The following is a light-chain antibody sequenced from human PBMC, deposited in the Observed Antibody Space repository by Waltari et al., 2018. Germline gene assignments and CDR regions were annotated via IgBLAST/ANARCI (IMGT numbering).Light chain of an antibody. Sequence: SSELTQDPAVSVAMGQTVRITCQGDSIRSHYARWYQPRPGQAPILDMYDKNNRPSGGPDRFSGSSSDNTASLTITGAQAEDEASYYCHSRDASGVGGSFGGGTKLTVL. CDR1: SIRSHY. CDR2: DKN. J-gene: IGLJ2*01. V-gene: IGLV3-19*01. CDR3: HSRDASGVGGS.